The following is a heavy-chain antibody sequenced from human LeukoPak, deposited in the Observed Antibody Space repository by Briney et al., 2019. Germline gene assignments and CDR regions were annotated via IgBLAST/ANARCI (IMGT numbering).Heavy chain of an antibody. D-gene: IGHD3-10*01. V-gene: IGHV4-34*01. CDR1: GGSFSGYY. Sequence: PSETLSLTCAVYGGSFSGYYWSWIRQPPGKGLEWIGEINHSGSTNYNPSLKSRVTISVDTSKNQFSLKLSSVTAADTAVYYCARRTMVWGPLWYFDLWGRGTLVTVSS. CDR2: INHSGST. CDR3: ARRTMVWGPLWYFDL. J-gene: IGHJ2*01.